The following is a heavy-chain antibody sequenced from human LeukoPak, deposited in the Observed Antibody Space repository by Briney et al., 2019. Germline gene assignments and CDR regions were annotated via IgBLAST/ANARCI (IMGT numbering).Heavy chain of an antibody. V-gene: IGHV3-9*01. CDR2: ISWNSGSI. CDR1: GFTFDDYA. D-gene: IGHD2-2*01. CDR3: AKEGIRIPAARKYYYYGMDV. Sequence: GRSLRLSCAASGFTFDDYAMHWVRQAPGKGLEWVSGISWNSGSIGYADSVKGRFTISRDNAKNSLYLQMNSLRAEDTALHYCAKEGIRIPAARKYYYYGMDVWGQGTTVTVSS. J-gene: IGHJ6*02.